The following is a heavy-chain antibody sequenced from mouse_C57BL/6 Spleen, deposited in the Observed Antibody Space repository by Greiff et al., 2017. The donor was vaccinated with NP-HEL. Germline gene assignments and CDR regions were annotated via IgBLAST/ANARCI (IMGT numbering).Heavy chain of an antibody. J-gene: IGHJ3*01. CDR2: IYPRSGNT. Sequence: QVQLQQSGAELARPGASVKLSCKASGYTFTSYGISWVKQRTGQGLEWIGEIYPRSGNTYYNEKFKGKATLTADKSSSTAYMELRSLTSEDSAVYFCAPPYYSNYGGFAYWGQGTLVTVSA. CDR3: APPYYSNYGGFAY. V-gene: IGHV1-81*01. D-gene: IGHD2-5*01. CDR1: GYTFTSYG.